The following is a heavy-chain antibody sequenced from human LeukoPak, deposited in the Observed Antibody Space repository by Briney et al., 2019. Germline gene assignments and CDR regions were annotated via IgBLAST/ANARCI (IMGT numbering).Heavy chain of an antibody. CDR3: AKGVAAAGTGYFQH. D-gene: IGHD6-13*01. CDR1: GFTFSSYA. Sequence: PGGSLRLSCAASGFTFSSYAMHWVRQAPGKGLEWVAVISYDGSNKYYADSVKGRFTISRDNSKNTLYLQMNSLRAEDTAVYYCAKGVAAAGTGYFQHWGQGTLVTVSS. CDR2: ISYDGSNK. V-gene: IGHV3-30-3*01. J-gene: IGHJ1*01.